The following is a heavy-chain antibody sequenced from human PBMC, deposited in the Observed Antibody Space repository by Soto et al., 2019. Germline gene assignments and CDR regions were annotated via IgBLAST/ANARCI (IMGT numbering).Heavy chain of an antibody. CDR2: IIPILGIA. V-gene: IGHV1-69*04. J-gene: IGHJ5*02. D-gene: IGHD3-10*01. CDR1: GGTFSSYT. Sequence: ASVKVSCKASGGTFSSYTISWVRQAPGQRLEWMGRIIPILGIANYAQKFQGRVTITADKSTSTAYMELSSLRSEDTAVYYCARDDAVRGVNWFVPWGQGTLVTVSS. CDR3: ARDDAVRGVNWFVP.